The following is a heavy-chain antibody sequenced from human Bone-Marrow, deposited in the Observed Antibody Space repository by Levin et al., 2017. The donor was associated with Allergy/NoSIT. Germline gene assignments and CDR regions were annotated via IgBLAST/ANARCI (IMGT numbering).Heavy chain of an antibody. V-gene: IGHV3-48*02. J-gene: IGHJ4*02. CDR1: GFTFSRYS. CDR2: ISRSSSTI. Sequence: LSLTCAASGFTFSRYSMNWVRQAPGRGLEWVSYISRSSSTISYAYSVKGRFTISRYNANNSLYLQINSLRDEDTAVYYCARPDCSGTSCYYFFDSWGQGTLVTVSS. D-gene: IGHD2-2*01. CDR3: ARPDCSGTSCYYFFDS.